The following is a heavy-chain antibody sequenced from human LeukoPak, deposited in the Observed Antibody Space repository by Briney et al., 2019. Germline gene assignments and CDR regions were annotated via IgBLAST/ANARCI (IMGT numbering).Heavy chain of an antibody. CDR1: GYTFTSYG. V-gene: IGHV1-18*01. CDR2: ISAYNGNT. CDR3: ARVSSSDAFDI. D-gene: IGHD6-6*01. Sequence: GASVKVSCKASGYTFTSYGISWVRQAPGQGREGMGWISAYNGNTNYAQKHQGRVTMTTDTSTSTAYMELRSLRSDDTAVYYCARVSSSDAFDIWGQGTMVTVPS. J-gene: IGHJ3*02.